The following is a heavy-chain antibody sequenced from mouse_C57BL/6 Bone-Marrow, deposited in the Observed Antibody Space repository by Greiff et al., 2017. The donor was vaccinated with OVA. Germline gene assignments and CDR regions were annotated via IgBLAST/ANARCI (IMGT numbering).Heavy chain of an antibody. J-gene: IGHJ4*01. CDR2: ISNGGGST. CDR1: GFTFSDYY. V-gene: IGHV5-12*01. D-gene: IGHD1-1*02. CDR3: ARHMDGYYAMDY. Sequence: DVKLVESGGGLVQPGGSLKLSCAASGFTFSDYYMYWVRQTPEKRLEWVAYISNGGGSTYYPDTVKGRFTISRDNAKNTLYLQMSRLKSEDTAMYYCARHMDGYYAMDYWGQGTSVTVSS.